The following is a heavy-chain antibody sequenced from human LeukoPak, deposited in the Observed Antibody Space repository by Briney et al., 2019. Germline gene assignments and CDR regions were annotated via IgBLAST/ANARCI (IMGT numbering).Heavy chain of an antibody. V-gene: IGHV3-30-3*01. D-gene: IGHD2-2*01. CDR3: ARDCRYCSSTSGVYYYYGMDV. CDR2: ISYDGSNK. Sequence: GRSLRLSCAASGFTFSTYAMHWVRQAPGKGLEWVAVISYDGSNKYYADSVKGRFTISRDNSKNTLYLQMNSLRAEDTAVYYCARDCRYCSSTSGVYYYYGMDVWGQGTTVTVSS. J-gene: IGHJ6*02. CDR1: GFTFSTYA.